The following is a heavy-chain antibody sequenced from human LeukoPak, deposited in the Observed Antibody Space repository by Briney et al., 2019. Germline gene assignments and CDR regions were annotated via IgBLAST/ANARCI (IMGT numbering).Heavy chain of an antibody. CDR3: ARFPERRDPTEDGYGEVDYYYGMDV. J-gene: IGHJ6*02. D-gene: IGHD5-24*01. V-gene: IGHV3-30-3*01. CDR1: DSTLTSSA. CDR2: ILFVVIKK. Sequence: PGRPLRLSCAAFDSTLTSSAMPGGRQAPGKGREGGAAILFVVIKKNYAGSSKARLPIYRNNSKNTLYLQMNSLRAEDTAVYYCARFPERRDPTEDGYGEVDYYYGMDVWGQGTTVTVSS.